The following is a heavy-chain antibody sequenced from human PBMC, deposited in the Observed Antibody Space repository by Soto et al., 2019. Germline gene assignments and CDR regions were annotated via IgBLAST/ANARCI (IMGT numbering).Heavy chain of an antibody. Sequence: SVNVSCKASGGTFSSYAISCVRQSPGQGLEWMGGIIPIFRTANYAQKFQGRVTITADKSTSTAYLELSSLRSEDTAVYYCARDFQANNWNLNWVDPWGQGTLVTVSS. V-gene: IGHV1-69*06. CDR1: GGTFSSYA. J-gene: IGHJ5*02. CDR2: IIPIFRTA. D-gene: IGHD1-7*01. CDR3: ARDFQANNWNLNWVDP.